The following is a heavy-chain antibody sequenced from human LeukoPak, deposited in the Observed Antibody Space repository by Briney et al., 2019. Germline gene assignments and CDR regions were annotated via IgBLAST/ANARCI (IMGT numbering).Heavy chain of an antibody. V-gene: IGHV4-4*07. J-gene: IGHJ4*02. Sequence: PSETLSLTCTVSGGSISSYYWSWIRQPPGKGLEWIGRIYTSGSTNYNPSLKSRVTMSVDTSKNQFSLRLSSVTAADTAVYYCARGSGIEVPAAIVWGQGTLVTVSS. CDR2: IYTSGST. D-gene: IGHD2-2*01. CDR1: GGSISSYY. CDR3: ARGSGIEVPAAIV.